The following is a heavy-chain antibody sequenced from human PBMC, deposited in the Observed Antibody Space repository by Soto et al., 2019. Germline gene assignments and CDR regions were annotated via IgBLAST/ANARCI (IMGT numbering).Heavy chain of an antibody. CDR2: ISYDGSNK. V-gene: IGHV3-30*18. CDR3: AKDVYMVQDVETVFDY. J-gene: IGHJ4*02. D-gene: IGHD3-10*01. Sequence: PAGSLRLACAASGLTFSSYGMPWARQAPGKGLEWVAVISYDGSNKYYADTVKGRFTISRDNSKNTLYLQMNSLRAEDTAVYYCAKDVYMVQDVETVFDYWGQGTLVTVSS. CDR1: GLTFSSYG.